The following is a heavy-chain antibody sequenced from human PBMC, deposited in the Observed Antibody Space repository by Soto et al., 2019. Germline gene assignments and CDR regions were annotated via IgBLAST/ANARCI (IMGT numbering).Heavy chain of an antibody. CDR3: ARERGTTPIYGMDV. CDR1: GGSISSGDHY. J-gene: IGHJ6*02. V-gene: IGHV4-31*11. CDR2: ISDSGYS. D-gene: IGHD1-1*01. Sequence: QVQLQESGPGLVKPSQTLSLTCAVSGGSISSGDHYWTWIRQLPGRGLEWIGSISDSGYSSYNPSLKSRLGISRHTSQNQFFLKVFSVTAADTAKYYCARERGTTPIYGMDVWGQGITVTVSS.